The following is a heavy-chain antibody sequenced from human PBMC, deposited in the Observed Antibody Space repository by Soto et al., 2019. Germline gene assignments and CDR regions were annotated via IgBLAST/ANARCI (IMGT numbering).Heavy chain of an antibody. J-gene: IGHJ6*03. CDR3: ARIIVVGGYMDV. Sequence: SGPTLVNPTETLTLTCTVSGFSLSNARMGVSWIRQPPGKALEWLAHIFSNDEKSYSTSLKSRLTISKDTSKSPVVLTMTNMDPVDTAIYYCARIIVVGGYMDVWGKGTTVTVSS. CDR1: GFSLSNARMG. D-gene: IGHD2-15*01. CDR2: IFSNDEK. V-gene: IGHV2-26*01.